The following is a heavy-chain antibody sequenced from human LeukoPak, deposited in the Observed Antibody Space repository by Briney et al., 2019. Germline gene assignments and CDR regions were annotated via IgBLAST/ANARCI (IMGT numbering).Heavy chain of an antibody. J-gene: IGHJ4*02. D-gene: IGHD5-18*01. CDR1: GYTFTSYY. CDR3: ARERGYSYGQGSFDY. Sequence: ASVKVSCKASGYTFTSYYMHWVRQAPGQGLEWMGIINPSGGSTSYAQKFQGRVTMTRDTSSSTVYMELSSLRSEDTAVYYCARERGYSYGQGSFDYWGQGTLVTVSS. CDR2: INPSGGST. V-gene: IGHV1-46*01.